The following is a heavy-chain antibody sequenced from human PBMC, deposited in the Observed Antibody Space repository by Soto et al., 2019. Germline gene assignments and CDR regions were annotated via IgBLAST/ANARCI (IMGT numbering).Heavy chain of an antibody. CDR2: IITFFGTA. CDR1: GGTFSTFG. Sequence: QVQLVQSGAEVKKTGSSVKVSCKTSGGTFSTFGISWVRQAPGQGLEWMGGIITFFGTAEYSQKFEDRITITADESTNTVYMDLRSLTSEDTAIYYCARTAPMDAGDKYYYDFWGQGALVTVSS. J-gene: IGHJ4*02. CDR3: ARTAPMDAGDKYYYDF. D-gene: IGHD3-16*01. V-gene: IGHV1-69*01.